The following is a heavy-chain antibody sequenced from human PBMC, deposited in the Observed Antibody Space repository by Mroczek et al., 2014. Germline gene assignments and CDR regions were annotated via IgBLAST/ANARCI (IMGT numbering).Heavy chain of an antibody. CDR2: INHSGST. Sequence: QVQLQHGAAGLLKPSETLSLTCAVYGGSFSGYYWSWIRQPPGKGLEWIGEINHSGSTNYNPSLKSRVTISVDTSKNQFSLKLSSVTAADTAVYYCARSPGSGWYFGAFDIWGQGTMVTVSS. D-gene: IGHD6-19*01. V-gene: IGHV4-34*01. J-gene: IGHJ3*02. CDR1: GGSFSGYY. CDR3: ARSPGSGWYFGAFDI.